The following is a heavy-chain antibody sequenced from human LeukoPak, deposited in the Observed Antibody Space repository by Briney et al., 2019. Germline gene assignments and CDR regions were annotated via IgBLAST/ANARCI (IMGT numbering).Heavy chain of an antibody. J-gene: IGHJ4*02. CDR1: GFTFSSHW. D-gene: IGHD4-23*01. Sequence: GGSLRLSCAASGFTFSSHWMSWVRQAPGKGLERVANIKQDGSEKYYVDSVKGRFTISRDNAKNSLYLQMNNLRVEDTAVYYCARVQRDYGGKPTHYFDYWGQGTLVTVSS. CDR2: IKQDGSEK. V-gene: IGHV3-7*01. CDR3: ARVQRDYGGKPTHYFDY.